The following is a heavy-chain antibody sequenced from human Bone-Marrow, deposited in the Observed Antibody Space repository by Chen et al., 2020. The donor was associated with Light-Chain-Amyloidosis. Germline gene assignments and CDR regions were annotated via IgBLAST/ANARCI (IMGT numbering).Heavy chain of an antibody. Sequence: EVQLVESGGGLVKPGGSLRLSCAASGFTFSNYDMNWVRQVPGTGLEWISAVTNSSSNIYYADSVRGRFTISRDNAKNSLYLQMNSLRAEDTAMYYCASSAPDPSSWGQGTLVTVSS. CDR1: GFTFSNYD. CDR2: VTNSSSNI. CDR3: ASSAPDPSS. J-gene: IGHJ5*02. V-gene: IGHV3-21*01.